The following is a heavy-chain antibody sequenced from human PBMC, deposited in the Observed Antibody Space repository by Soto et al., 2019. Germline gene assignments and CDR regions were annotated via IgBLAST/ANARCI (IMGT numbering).Heavy chain of an antibody. D-gene: IGHD3-3*01. V-gene: IGHV2-5*02. CDR3: AHRVLRTVFGLVTTTAIYFDF. CDR2: LYWDDDK. CDR1: GFSLTTRGAG. J-gene: IGHJ4*02. Sequence: QITLNESGPTVVRPTEPLTLTCRFSGFSLTTRGAGVGWIRQSPGKAPEWLALLYWDDDKRYSASLKSRLTITTDTSKNQVVLTVSDLDPTDTATYYCAHRVLRTVFGLVTTTAIYFDFWGQGTPVAVSS.